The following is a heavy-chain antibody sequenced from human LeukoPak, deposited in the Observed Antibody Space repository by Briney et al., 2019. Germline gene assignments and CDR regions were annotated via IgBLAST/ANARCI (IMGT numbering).Heavy chain of an antibody. CDR1: GFTFSSYA. V-gene: IGHV3-30-3*01. D-gene: IGHD5-12*01. CDR2: ISYDGSNK. J-gene: IGHJ4*02. CDR3: ARDEGFVGYSGYDWSSYLDY. Sequence: GGSLRLSCAASGFTFSSYAMHWVRQAPGKGLEWVAVISYDGSNKYYADSVKGRFTISRDNSKNTLYLQMNSLRAEDTAVYYCARDEGFVGYSGYDWSSYLDYWGQGTLVTVSS.